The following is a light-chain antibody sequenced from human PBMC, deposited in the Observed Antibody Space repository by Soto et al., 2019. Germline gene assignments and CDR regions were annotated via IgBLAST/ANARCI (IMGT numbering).Light chain of an antibody. J-gene: IGLJ2*01. CDR1: SSDVGANNY. Sequence: QSALTQPASVSGSPGQSITISCTGTSSDVGANNYVSWYQQHPGKAPRVMIYDVNNRPSGVSSRFSGSKSGNTASLTISGLQAEDEADYYCSSDLSSNVIFGGGTELTVL. CDR3: SSDLSSNVI. V-gene: IGLV2-14*01. CDR2: DVN.